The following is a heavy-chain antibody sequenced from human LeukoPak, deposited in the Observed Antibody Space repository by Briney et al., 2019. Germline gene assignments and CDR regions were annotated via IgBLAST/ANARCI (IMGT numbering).Heavy chain of an antibody. CDR3: AKDAGDSYH. J-gene: IGHJ5*02. V-gene: IGHV3-23*01. Sequence: GGSLRLSCAASGLTFSSYAMTWFRQAPGKGLEWVSTISDSGGSTYYADSIKGRFTISRDNSKNTLYLQMNSLRVEDTAVYYCAKDAGDSYHWGRGTLVTVSS. CDR2: ISDSGGST. CDR1: GLTFSSYA.